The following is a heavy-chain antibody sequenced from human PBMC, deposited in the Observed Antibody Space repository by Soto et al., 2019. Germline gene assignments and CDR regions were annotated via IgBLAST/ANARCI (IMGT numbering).Heavy chain of an antibody. J-gene: IGHJ5*02. V-gene: IGHV3-23*01. CDR2: ITNTGRTT. CDR1: GFDFSTHA. Sequence: PGGSLRLSCAASGFDFSTHALTWVRQAPGKGLEWLSSITNTGRTTLYADSVKGRFTISRENSRNTLHLHMNNLRVGDTAIYYCTKGFDYGDTKHIDHWGQGTLVTVSS. CDR3: TKGFDYGDTKHIDH. D-gene: IGHD4-17*01.